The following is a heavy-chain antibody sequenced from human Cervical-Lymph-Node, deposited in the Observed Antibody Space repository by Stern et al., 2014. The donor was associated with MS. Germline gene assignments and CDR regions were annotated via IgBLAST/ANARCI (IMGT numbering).Heavy chain of an antibody. CDR1: GYRLTSHW. Sequence: VQLVQSGAEVEKPGESLEISCKGSGYRLTSHWIAWVRQTPVKGLEWMGIIYPDESDTRYSPSFQGQVTISADKSITIAYLQWSSLEASDSAMYYCVVGVPGERWIDYWGQGTLVTVSS. J-gene: IGHJ4*02. CDR2: IYPDESDT. CDR3: VVGVPGERWIDY. D-gene: IGHD1-26*01. V-gene: IGHV5-51*03.